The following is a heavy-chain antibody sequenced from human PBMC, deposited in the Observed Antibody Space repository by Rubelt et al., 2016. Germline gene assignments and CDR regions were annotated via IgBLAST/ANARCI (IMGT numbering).Heavy chain of an antibody. Sequence: EVQLLESGGGLVQPGGSLRLSCAASGFSFSVYAMSWVRQAPGTGLAWISYISSGSSTIYYAASVKGRFTISRDNSKNTLYRQMNSLRAEDTAVYYCARGDVTAHSAVDIWGQGTTVTVPS. V-gene: IGHV3-48*01. CDR2: ISSGSSTI. J-gene: IGHJ6*02. CDR1: GFSFSVYA. D-gene: IGHD2-15*01. CDR3: ARGDVTAHSAVDI.